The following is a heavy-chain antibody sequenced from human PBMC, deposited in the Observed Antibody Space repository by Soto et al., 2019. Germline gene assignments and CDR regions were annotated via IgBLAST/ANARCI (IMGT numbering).Heavy chain of an antibody. D-gene: IGHD1-26*01. Sequence: QVQLVESGGGVVQPGRSLRLSCAASGFTFSSYGMHWVRQAPGKGLEWVAVIWYDGSNKYYADSVKGRFTISRDNSKNTLYLQMNSLRAEDTAVYYCARDSGSYLSYFDYWGQGTLVTVSS. CDR1: GFTFSSYG. CDR3: ARDSGSYLSYFDY. V-gene: IGHV3-33*01. CDR2: IWYDGSNK. J-gene: IGHJ4*02.